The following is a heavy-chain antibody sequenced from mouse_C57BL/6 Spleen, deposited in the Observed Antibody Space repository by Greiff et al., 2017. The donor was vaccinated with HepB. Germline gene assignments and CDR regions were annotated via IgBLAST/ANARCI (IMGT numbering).Heavy chain of an antibody. Sequence: VQLQESGPELVRPGASVKISCKASGYTFTDDYINWVKQRPGQGLEWIGWIFPGNGSTYYNEKFKGKATLTVDKSSSTAYMLRSSLTSEDSAVYFCARDQGYAMEDWGQGTTVTVSS. V-gene: IGHV1-75*01. CDR3: ARDQGYAMED. J-gene: IGHJ4*01. CDR1: GYTFTDDY. CDR2: IFPGNGST.